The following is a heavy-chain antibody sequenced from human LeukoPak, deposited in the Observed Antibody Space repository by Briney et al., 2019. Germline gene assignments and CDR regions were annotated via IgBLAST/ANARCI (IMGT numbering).Heavy chain of an antibody. CDR1: GGSFSGYY. Sequence: SETLSLTCAVYGGSFSGYYWSWIRQPPGKGLEWIGEINQSGSTNYNPSLKSRVTISVDTSKNQFSLKLSSVTAADTAVYYCARDYDYYGSGSYGNKRNYYYYYGMDVWGQGTTVTVSS. CDR2: INQSGST. J-gene: IGHJ6*02. CDR3: ARDYDYYGSGSYGNKRNYYYYYGMDV. D-gene: IGHD3-10*01. V-gene: IGHV4-34*01.